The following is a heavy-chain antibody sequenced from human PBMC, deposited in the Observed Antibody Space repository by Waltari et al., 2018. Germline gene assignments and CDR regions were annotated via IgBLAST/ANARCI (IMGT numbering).Heavy chain of an antibody. CDR3: ARAIEWPRTDWFFDL. V-gene: IGHV1-2*02. Sequence: QVQLAQSGSEVKKPGASVKVSCKASGYTFIGYYIHWLRQAPGQGFEWMGWTDPNSRGTKYAQKFQDRVTMTRDTSISTAYMELNSLRSDDTAVYYCARAIEWPRTDWFFDLWGRGTVVTVPS. J-gene: IGHJ2*01. CDR1: GYTFIGYY. D-gene: IGHD3-3*01. CDR2: TDPNSRGT.